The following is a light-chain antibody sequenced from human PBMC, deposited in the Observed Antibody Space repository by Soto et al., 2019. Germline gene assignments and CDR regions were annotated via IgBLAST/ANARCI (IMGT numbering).Light chain of an antibody. J-gene: IGKJ5*01. Sequence: EIVLTQSPATLCLSPGERATLSCRASRRVSSYLAWDQQKPGQSPRLLIYYASNRATGIPTRFSGSESGTDFTVTIRSLEPEDLAVYYCQQRSNGSVTFGQGTRLESK. CDR3: QQRSNGSVT. V-gene: IGKV3-11*01. CDR1: RRVSSY. CDR2: YAS.